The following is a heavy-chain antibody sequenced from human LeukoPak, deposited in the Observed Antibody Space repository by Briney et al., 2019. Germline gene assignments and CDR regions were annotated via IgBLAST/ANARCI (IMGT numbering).Heavy chain of an antibody. J-gene: IGHJ4*02. CDR1: GFTFSTCH. CDR2: IWYDGSKT. CDR3: AKDSNDYGDYNYFDF. D-gene: IGHD4-17*01. V-gene: IGHV3-33*06. Sequence: GGSLRLSCAASGFTFSTCHIHWVRQGPGKGLEWVALIWYDGSKTYYADSVKGRFTVSRDNSKNTLYLQMNSLRAEDTAVYYCAKDSNDYGDYNYFDFWGQGTLVTVSS.